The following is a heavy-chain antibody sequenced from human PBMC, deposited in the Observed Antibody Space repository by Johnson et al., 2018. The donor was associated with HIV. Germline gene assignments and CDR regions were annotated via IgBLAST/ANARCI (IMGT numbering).Heavy chain of an antibody. CDR2: IKQDGSEK. CDR3: AKDSGSSSWHAFDV. V-gene: IGHV3-33*06. J-gene: IGHJ3*01. CDR1: GFTFSSYA. Sequence: QVQLVESGGGVVQPGRSLRLSCAASGFTFSSYAMHWVRQAPGKGLEWVANIKQDGSEKYYIDSVKGRFTISRDNSKNTLYLQMNNLRAEDTSVYYCAKDSGSSSWHAFDVWGQGTMVTVSS. D-gene: IGHD6-13*01.